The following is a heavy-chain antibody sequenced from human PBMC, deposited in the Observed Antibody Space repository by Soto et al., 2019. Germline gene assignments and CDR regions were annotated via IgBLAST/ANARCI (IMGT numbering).Heavy chain of an antibody. CDR2: IWIDGSTE. J-gene: IGHJ6*02. Sequence: PGGSLRLSCAASGFTFSSYGMHWVRQAPGKGLEWVALIWIDGSTEYYADSVKGRFTISRDNSKNRLYLQMNILRAEDTAVYYCARGTVSYYYYAMDVWGQGTTVTVSS. V-gene: IGHV3-33*01. CDR3: ARGTVSYYYYAMDV. CDR1: GFTFSSYG. D-gene: IGHD4-17*01.